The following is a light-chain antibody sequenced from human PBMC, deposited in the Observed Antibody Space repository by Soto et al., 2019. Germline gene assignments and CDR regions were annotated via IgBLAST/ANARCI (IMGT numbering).Light chain of an antibody. Sequence: IVLTQSPAALSLSPGERATLSCRASQSVSSYLVWYQQKPGQAPRLLIYDASNRATGIPARFSGSGSGTDFTLTISSLEPEDFAVYYCQHRSSWPLTFGGRTKVDIK. V-gene: IGKV3-11*01. J-gene: IGKJ4*01. CDR2: DAS. CDR1: QSVSSY. CDR3: QHRSSWPLT.